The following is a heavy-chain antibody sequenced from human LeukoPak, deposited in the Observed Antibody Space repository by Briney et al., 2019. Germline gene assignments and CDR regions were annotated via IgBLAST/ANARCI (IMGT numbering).Heavy chain of an antibody. CDR2: ISGSDGST. CDR3: AKPRGEEWLVGLYDAFDI. CDR1: GFTFSSYA. D-gene: IGHD6-19*01. Sequence: QTGGSLGLSCAASGFTFSSYAMSWVRQAPGKGLEWVSVISGSDGSTYYADSVKGRFTISRDNSKNTLYLQMNSLRAEDTAVFYCAKPRGEEWLVGLYDAFDIWGQGTMVTVSS. J-gene: IGHJ3*02. V-gene: IGHV3-23*01.